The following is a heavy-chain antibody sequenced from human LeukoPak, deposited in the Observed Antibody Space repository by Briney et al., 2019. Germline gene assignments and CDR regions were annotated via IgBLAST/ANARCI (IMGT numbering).Heavy chain of an antibody. CDR3: ARGQYFYSGSYYDY. CDR1: GGSFSGYY. V-gene: IGHV4-34*01. D-gene: IGHD1-26*01. Sequence: SETLSLTCAVYGGSFSGYYWSWIRQPPGKGLEWIGEINHSGSTNYNPSLKSRVTISVDTSKNQFSLKLSSVTAADTAVYYCARGQYFYSGSYYDYWGQGTLVTVSS. J-gene: IGHJ4*02. CDR2: INHSGST.